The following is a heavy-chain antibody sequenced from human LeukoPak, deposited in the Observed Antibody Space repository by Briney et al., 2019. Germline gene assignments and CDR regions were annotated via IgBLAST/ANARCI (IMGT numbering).Heavy chain of an antibody. V-gene: IGHV3-11*01. CDR1: GFTFSDYY. Sequence: GGSLRLSCAASGFTFSDYYMCWICQAPGKGLERVSYISSSGYTLYYADPVKDRFTISRDNANNSLYLQMNSLRAEKTAVYYCARVGRGIAAAGFGAFDIWGQGTMVTVSS. CDR3: ARVGRGIAAAGFGAFDI. J-gene: IGHJ3*02. D-gene: IGHD6-13*01. CDR2: ISSSGYTL.